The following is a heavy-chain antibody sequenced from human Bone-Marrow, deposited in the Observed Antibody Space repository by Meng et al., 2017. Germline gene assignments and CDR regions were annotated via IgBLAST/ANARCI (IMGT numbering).Heavy chain of an antibody. CDR2: ISGGGGT. CDR1: GFTFSSYA. CDR3: VRRAAGNFDY. V-gene: IGHV3-23*01. D-gene: IGHD6-13*01. J-gene: IGHJ4*02. Sequence: GESLKISCAASGFTFSSYAMSWVRQAPGKGLEWVSAISGGGGTDYADSVKGRFTISRDNSENTLFLQMNSLRPEDTAIYFCVRRAAGNFDYWGQGTLVTVSS.